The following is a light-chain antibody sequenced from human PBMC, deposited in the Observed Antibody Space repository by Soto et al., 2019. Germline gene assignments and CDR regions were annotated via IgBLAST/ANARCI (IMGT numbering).Light chain of an antibody. CDR2: GAS. V-gene: IGKV3-20*01. CDR3: QQYGSSPRT. CDR1: QSVGSVY. Sequence: DIVLTQSPGTLSLSPGERATLSCRASQSVGSVYLAWYQQKPGQAPRLLIHGASNRASGIPDRFSGSGSGTDFTLTISRLEPEDFAVYYCQQYGSSPRTFGQGTKVE. J-gene: IGKJ1*01.